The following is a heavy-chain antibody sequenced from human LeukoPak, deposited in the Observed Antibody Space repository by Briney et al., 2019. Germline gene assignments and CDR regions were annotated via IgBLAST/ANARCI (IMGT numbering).Heavy chain of an antibody. CDR2: INPNSGGT. Sequence: GASVKVSCKASGYTFTGYYMHWVRQAPGQGLEWMGWINPNSGGTNYAQKFQGRVTMTRDTSISTAYMEPSRLRSDDTAVYYCARDPSGSYYDWFDPWGQGTLVTVSS. D-gene: IGHD3-10*01. CDR1: GYTFTGYY. V-gene: IGHV1-2*02. CDR3: ARDPSGSYYDWFDP. J-gene: IGHJ5*02.